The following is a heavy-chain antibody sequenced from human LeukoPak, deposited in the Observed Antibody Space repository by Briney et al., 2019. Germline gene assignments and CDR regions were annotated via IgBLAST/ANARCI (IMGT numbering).Heavy chain of an antibody. CDR2: IYTSGST. CDR1: GGSISSYY. CDR3: ARTSTEYSSSSDYFDY. J-gene: IGHJ4*02. D-gene: IGHD6-6*01. V-gene: IGHV4-4*07. Sequence: SETLSLTCTVSGGSISSYYWSWIRQPAGKGLEWIGRIYTSGSTNYNPSLKSRVTMSVDTSKNQFSLKLSSVTAADTAVYYCARTSTEYSSSSDYFDYWGQGTLVTVSS.